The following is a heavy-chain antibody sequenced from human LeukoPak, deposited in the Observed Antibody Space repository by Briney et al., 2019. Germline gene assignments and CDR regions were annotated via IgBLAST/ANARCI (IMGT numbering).Heavy chain of an antibody. CDR1: GFTFSNYA. V-gene: IGHV3-53*01. Sequence: QPGGSLRLSCAASGFTFSNYALSWVRQAPGKGLEWVSVIYSGGSTYYADSVKGRFTISRDNSKNTLYLQMNSLRAEDTAVYYCARFSSWGFYFDYWGQGTLVTVSS. D-gene: IGHD3-16*01. J-gene: IGHJ4*02. CDR3: ARFSSWGFYFDY. CDR2: IYSGGST.